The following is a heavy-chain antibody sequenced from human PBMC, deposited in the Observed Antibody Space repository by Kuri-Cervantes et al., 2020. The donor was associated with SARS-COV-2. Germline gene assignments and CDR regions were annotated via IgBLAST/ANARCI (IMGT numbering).Heavy chain of an antibody. J-gene: IGHJ2*01. Sequence: ESLKISCTVSGYSISSGYYWGWIRQPPGKGLEWIGSIYHSGSTYYNPSLKSRVTISVDTSKNQFSLKLSSVTAADTAVYYCARDHRGKNWNHRTFWYFDLWGRGTLVTVSS. V-gene: IGHV4-38-2*02. CDR3: ARDHRGKNWNHRTFWYFDL. CDR2: IYHSGST. D-gene: IGHD1-14*01. CDR1: GYSISSGYY.